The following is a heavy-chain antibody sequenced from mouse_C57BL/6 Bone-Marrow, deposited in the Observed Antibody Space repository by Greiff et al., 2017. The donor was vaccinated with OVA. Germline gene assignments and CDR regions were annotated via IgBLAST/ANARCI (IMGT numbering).Heavy chain of an antibody. Sequence: EVQLQQSGAELMKPGASVKLSCKATGYTFTGYWIEWVKQRPGHGLEWIGDINPNNGGTIYNQKFKGKATLTVDKSSSTAYMELRSLTSEDTAVYYCARGGVYSNYGFAYWGQGTLVTVSA. J-gene: IGHJ3*01. CDR3: ARGGVYSNYGFAY. CDR2: INPNNGGT. D-gene: IGHD2-5*01. CDR1: GYTFTGYW. V-gene: IGHV1-18*01.